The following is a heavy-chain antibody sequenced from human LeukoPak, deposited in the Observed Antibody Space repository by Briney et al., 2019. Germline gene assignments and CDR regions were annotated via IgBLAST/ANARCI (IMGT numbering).Heavy chain of an antibody. CDR2: INHSGST. D-gene: IGHD3-10*01. J-gene: IGHJ4*02. CDR3: ARGITMVRGKYYFDY. CDR1: GGSFSGYY. Sequence: SETLSLTCAVYGGSFSGYYWSWIRQPPGKGLEWIGEINHSGSTNYNPSLKSRVTISVDTSKNQFSLKLSSVTAADTAVYYCARGITMVRGKYYFDYWGQGTLVTVSS. V-gene: IGHV4-34*01.